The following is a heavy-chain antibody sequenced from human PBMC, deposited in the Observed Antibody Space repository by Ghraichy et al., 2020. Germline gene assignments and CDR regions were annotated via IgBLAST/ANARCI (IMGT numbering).Heavy chain of an antibody. CDR1: GFTFSSYA. J-gene: IGHJ4*02. D-gene: IGHD3-22*01. CDR3: AKDQTYYYDSSGYYVGGVFDY. V-gene: IGHV3-23*01. Sequence: GGSLRLSCAASGFTFSSYAMSWVRQAPGKGLEWVSAISGSGGSTYYADSVKGRFTISRDNSKNTLYLQMNSLRAEDTAVYYCAKDQTYYYDSSGYYVGGVFDYWGQGTLVTVSS. CDR2: ISGSGGST.